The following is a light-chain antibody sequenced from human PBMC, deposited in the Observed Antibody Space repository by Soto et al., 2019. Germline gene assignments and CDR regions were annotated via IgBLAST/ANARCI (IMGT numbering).Light chain of an antibody. J-gene: IGKJ4*01. CDR1: QSVASN. V-gene: IGKV3-15*01. Sequence: DIVMTQSPATLSVSPGERATLSCRASQSVASNLAWYQQRPGQAPRLLIYGASTRATGFPARFSGSGSGTEFTLTISSLQSEDFAVYYCHHYNNWPHTFGGGTKVEIK. CDR3: HHYNNWPHT. CDR2: GAS.